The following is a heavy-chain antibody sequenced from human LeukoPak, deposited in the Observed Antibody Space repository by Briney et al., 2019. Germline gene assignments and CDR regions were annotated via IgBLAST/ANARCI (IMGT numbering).Heavy chain of an antibody. J-gene: IGHJ4*02. Sequence: GASVKVSCKASGYTFTSYYMHWVRQAPGQGPEWMGIINPSGGSTSYALQFQDRVTMTRDTSTNTVYMELSSLRSEDTAVYYCARGFYYDSSDYYPYYFDYWGQGTLVTVSS. CDR1: GYTFTSYY. D-gene: IGHD3-22*01. V-gene: IGHV1-46*01. CDR3: ARGFYYDSSDYYPYYFDY. CDR2: INPSGGST.